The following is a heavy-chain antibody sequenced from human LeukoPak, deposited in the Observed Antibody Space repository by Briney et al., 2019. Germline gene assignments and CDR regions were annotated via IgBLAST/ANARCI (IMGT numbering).Heavy chain of an antibody. D-gene: IGHD5-18*01. J-gene: IGHJ4*02. CDR1: GYTFTSYG. CDR2: IIPIFGTA. V-gene: IGHV1-69*06. Sequence: SVKVSCKASGYTFTSYGINWVRQAPGQGLEWMGGIIPIFGTANYAQKFQGRVTITADKSTSTAYMELSSLRSEDTAVYYCARDTAMALARFDYWGQGTLVTVSS. CDR3: ARDTAMALARFDY.